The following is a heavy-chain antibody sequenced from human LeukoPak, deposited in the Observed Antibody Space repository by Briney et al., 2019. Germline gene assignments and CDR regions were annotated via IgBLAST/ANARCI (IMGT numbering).Heavy chain of an antibody. V-gene: IGHV3-72*01. CDR2: IRNRAQSYAT. Sequence: PGGSLRLSCAASGFSFSDYYMDWVRQAPGKGLEWVGRIRNRAQSYATEYAASVKGRFTISRDDSKNSVYLQMSRLKIEDAAVYFCARISSSGSTHLDYWGQGTLVTVSS. D-gene: IGHD3-22*01. CDR1: GFSFSDYY. CDR3: ARISSSGSTHLDY. J-gene: IGHJ4*02.